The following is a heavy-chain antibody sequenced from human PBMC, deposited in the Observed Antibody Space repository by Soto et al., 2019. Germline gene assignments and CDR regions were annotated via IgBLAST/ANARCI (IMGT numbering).Heavy chain of an antibody. V-gene: IGHV3-9*01. CDR2: ISWNSGSI. D-gene: IGHD6-19*01. CDR3: ARDLGASGWYGVDY. Sequence: EVHLVESGGGLVQPGRSLRLSCAASGFTFDDYAMHWVRQAPGKGLEWVSGISWNSGSIGYADSVKGRFTISRDNAKNSLYLQMNSLRAEDTALYYCARDLGASGWYGVDYWGQGTLVTVSS. CDR1: GFTFDDYA. J-gene: IGHJ4*02.